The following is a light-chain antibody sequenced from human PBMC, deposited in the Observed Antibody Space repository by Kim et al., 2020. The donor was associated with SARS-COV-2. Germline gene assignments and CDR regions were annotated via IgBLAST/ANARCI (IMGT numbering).Light chain of an antibody. CDR2: GAS. Sequence: SPGERATLSCRASQSVTSSYLAWYQRKPGQAPRLLIYGASNRAPGSTDRVSGSGSGTDFTLTISRLEPEDFAVYFCQQHGSSPETFGQGTKVDIK. V-gene: IGKV3-20*01. CDR1: QSVTSSY. CDR3: QQHGSSPET. J-gene: IGKJ1*01.